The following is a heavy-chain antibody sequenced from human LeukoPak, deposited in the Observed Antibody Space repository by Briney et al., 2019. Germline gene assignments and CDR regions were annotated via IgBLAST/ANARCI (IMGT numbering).Heavy chain of an antibody. D-gene: IGHD1-7*01. J-gene: IGHJ4*02. CDR2: ISSSGSTI. V-gene: IGHV3-11*01. CDR3: ARDRRTILDY. Sequence: PGGSLRLSCAASGFTFSDYYMSWIRQAPGKGREGVSYISSSGSTIYYADSVKGRFTISRDNAKHSLYLQMHSLRAEDTAVYYCARDRRTILDYWGQGTLVTVSS. CDR1: GFTFSDYY.